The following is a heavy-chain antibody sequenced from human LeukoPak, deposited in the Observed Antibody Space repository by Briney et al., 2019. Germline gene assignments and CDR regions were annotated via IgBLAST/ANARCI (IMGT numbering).Heavy chain of an antibody. Sequence: GGSLRLSCAASEFTFSGYGMHWVRQAPGKGLEWVAIISYDGSHKYYADSVKGRFTISRDSSKNTLYLQMNSLRAEDTAVYYCAKDSCGGDCYSLDYWGQGTLVTVSS. V-gene: IGHV3-30*18. CDR2: ISYDGSHK. CDR1: EFTFSGYG. CDR3: AKDSCGGDCYSLDY. D-gene: IGHD2-21*02. J-gene: IGHJ4*02.